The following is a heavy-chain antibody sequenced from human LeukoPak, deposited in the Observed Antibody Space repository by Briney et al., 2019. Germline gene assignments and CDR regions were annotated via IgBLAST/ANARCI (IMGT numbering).Heavy chain of an antibody. CDR3: ARDLYSQY. CDR1: GFTFSAHW. CDR2: IKEDGSEK. Sequence: GGSPRLSCAASGFTFSAHWMSWVRQAPGKGLEWVANIKEDGSEKFYVDSVKGRFTISRDNAKNSLSLQMNSLRAEDTAVYYCARDLYSQYWGQGTLVTVSS. D-gene: IGHD2-21*01. J-gene: IGHJ4*02. V-gene: IGHV3-7*01.